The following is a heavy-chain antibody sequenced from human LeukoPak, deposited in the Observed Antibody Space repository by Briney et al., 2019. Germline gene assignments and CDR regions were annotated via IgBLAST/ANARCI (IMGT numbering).Heavy chain of an antibody. J-gene: IGHJ6*02. Sequence: GASVKVSCKASGGTFSSYAISWVRQAPGQGLEWMGGIIPIFGTANYAQKFQGRVTITADGSTSTAYMELSSLRSEDTAVYYCARVSFRTRYSPLPGYYYYGMDVWGQGTTVTVSS. CDR2: IIPIFGTA. CDR1: GGTFSSYA. CDR3: ARVSFRTRYSPLPGYYYYGMDV. D-gene: IGHD1-1*01. V-gene: IGHV1-69*01.